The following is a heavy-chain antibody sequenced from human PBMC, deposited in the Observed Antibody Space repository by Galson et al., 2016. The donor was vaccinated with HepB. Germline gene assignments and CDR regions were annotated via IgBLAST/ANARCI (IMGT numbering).Heavy chain of an antibody. V-gene: IGHV4-61*08. J-gene: IGHJ5*02. D-gene: IGHD4-23*01. CDR1: GGSVTSSGYY. CDR3: VRDRATVVTPFWFHP. Sequence: SETLSLTCTVSGGSVTSSGYYWSWIRQPPGKALEWIGYIFHDGSTKYTPSLKSRLAISVDTSKNQFSLTLRSVTAADTAVYYCVRDRATVVTPFWFHPWGQGTLVTVSS. CDR2: IFHDGST.